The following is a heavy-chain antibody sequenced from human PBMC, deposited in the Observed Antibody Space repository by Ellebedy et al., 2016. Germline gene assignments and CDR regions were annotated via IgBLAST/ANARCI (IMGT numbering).Heavy chain of an antibody. CDR2: IHANSGGV. D-gene: IGHD5-12*01. J-gene: IGHJ4*02. CDR3: ARVRNIVNIHWGYFDY. CDR1: GFTFSEYN. V-gene: IGHV3-48*02. Sequence: GGSLRLSXAASGFTFSEYNFNWVRQAPTKGLEWVAYIHANSGGVHYTDSVKGRFTISRDNAKNSLYLQMNSLRDEDTAVYYCARVRNIVNIHWGYFDYWGQGALVTVSS.